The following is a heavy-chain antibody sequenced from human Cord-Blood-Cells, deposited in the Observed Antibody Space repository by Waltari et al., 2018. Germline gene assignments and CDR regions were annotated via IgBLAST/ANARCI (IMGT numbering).Heavy chain of an antibody. D-gene: IGHD5-12*01. Sequence: QVQLQQGGAGLLKPSETLSLTCAVYGESFSGYYWSWIRYPPGKGLEWIGEINHSGSTNYNPSLKSRVTISVDTSKNQFSLKLSSVTAADTAVYYCARGGGSGYDLSAFDIWGQGTMVTVSS. CDR1: GESFSGYY. CDR3: ARGGGSGYDLSAFDI. V-gene: IGHV4-34*01. J-gene: IGHJ3*02. CDR2: INHSGST.